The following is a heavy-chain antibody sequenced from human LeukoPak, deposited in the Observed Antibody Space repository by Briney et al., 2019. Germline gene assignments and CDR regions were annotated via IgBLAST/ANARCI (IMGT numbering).Heavy chain of an antibody. CDR3: AREVIVVVPAAINWFDP. CDR1: GFTFSSYW. Sequence: GGSLRLSCAASGFTFSSYWMHWVRQAPGKGLVWVSRINSDGSSTSYADSVKGQFTISRDNAKNTLYLQMNSLRAEDTAVYYCAREVIVVVPAAINWFDPWGQGTLVTVSS. CDR2: INSDGSST. J-gene: IGHJ5*02. D-gene: IGHD2-2*01. V-gene: IGHV3-74*01.